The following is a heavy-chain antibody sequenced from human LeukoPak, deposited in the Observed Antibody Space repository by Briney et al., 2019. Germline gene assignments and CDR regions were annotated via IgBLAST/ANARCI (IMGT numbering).Heavy chain of an antibody. Sequence: PGGSLRLSCAASGLTFSSYWMSWVRQAPGKGLEWVANIKQDGSEKYYVDSVKGRFTISRDNAKNSLYLQMNSLRAEDTAVYYCARDRTTSPSYYYYYYMDVWGKGTTVTVSS. J-gene: IGHJ6*03. D-gene: IGHD1-1*01. CDR3: ARDRTTSPSYYYYYYMDV. CDR1: GLTFSSYW. CDR2: IKQDGSEK. V-gene: IGHV3-7*01.